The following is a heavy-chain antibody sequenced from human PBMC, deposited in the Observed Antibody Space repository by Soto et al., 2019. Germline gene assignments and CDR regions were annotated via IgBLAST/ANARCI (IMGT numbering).Heavy chain of an antibody. Sequence: SETLSLTWNVSCGSISSGGYCWSLSRQDPGKGLEWIGYIYYSWSTYYNRSLKSRVTISVDTSKNQFSLKLSSVTAADTAVYYCARGQDYYDSSGSFDYWGQGTLVTVSS. V-gene: IGHV4-31*02. CDR3: ARGQDYYDSSGSFDY. CDR2: IYYSWST. CDR1: CGSISSGGYC. D-gene: IGHD3-22*01. J-gene: IGHJ4*02.